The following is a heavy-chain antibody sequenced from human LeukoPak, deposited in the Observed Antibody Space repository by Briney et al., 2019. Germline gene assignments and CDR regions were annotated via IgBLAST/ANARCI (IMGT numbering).Heavy chain of an antibody. CDR3: VRDPTPRYSNGWFDY. CDR2: INPDGSST. V-gene: IGHV3-74*01. J-gene: IGHJ4*02. D-gene: IGHD6-19*01. CDR1: GFTFKSYW. Sequence: GGSLRLSCAASGFTFKSYWMHWVRQAPGKGLVWVSRINPDGSSTTYADSVKGRFTISRDNAKNTLYLQLNSLRAEDTAVYYCVRDPTPRYSNGWFDYWGQGTLVTVSS.